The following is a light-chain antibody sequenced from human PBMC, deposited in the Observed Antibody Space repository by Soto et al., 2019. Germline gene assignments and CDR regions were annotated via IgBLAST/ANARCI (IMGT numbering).Light chain of an antibody. Sequence: EIVMTQSPATLSVSPGERATLSCRASQNVGSNLAWYQQKPGQAPRLLIYDASTRATAFSARFSGSGFGTELTLTTGSLKSEDFTVYYCQQFTPGPGTCGHGTKLQIK. CDR2: DAS. CDR3: QQFTPGPGT. J-gene: IGKJ1*01. CDR1: QNVGSN. V-gene: IGKV3-15*01.